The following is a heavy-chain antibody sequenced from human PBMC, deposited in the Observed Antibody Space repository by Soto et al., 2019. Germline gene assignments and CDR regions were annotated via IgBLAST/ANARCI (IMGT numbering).Heavy chain of an antibody. D-gene: IGHD2-21*02. CDR3: AIEDDGGDSLDV. CDR1: GDSISSDYYH. V-gene: IGHV4-30-4*08. Sequence: QVQLQQSGPGLVKPSQTLSLTCTVSGDSISSDYYHWTWIRQSPGKGLEWIGYIHHSGSILYNPSWKTRVTISVDTSKYQYSHRLTSVTAADTAVDFFAIEDDGGDSLDVWGQGTTVTVSS. J-gene: IGHJ6*02. CDR2: IHHSGSI.